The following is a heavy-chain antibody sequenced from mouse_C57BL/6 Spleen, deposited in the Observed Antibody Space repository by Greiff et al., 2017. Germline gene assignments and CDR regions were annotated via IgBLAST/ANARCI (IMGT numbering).Heavy chain of an antibody. Sequence: QVQLQQPGAELVKPGASVKMSCKASGYTFTSYWITWVKQRPGQGLEWIGDISPGSGSTNYNEKFKSKATLTVDTSSSTAYMQLSSLTSEDSSVYDCARGQLRLRGYYFDYWGQGTTLTVSS. CDR1: GYTFTSYW. CDR2: ISPGSGST. CDR3: ARGQLRLRGYYFDY. D-gene: IGHD3-2*02. J-gene: IGHJ2*01. V-gene: IGHV1-55*01.